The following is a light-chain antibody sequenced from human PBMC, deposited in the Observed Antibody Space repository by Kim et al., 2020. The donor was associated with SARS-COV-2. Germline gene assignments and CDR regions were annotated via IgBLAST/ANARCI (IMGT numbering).Light chain of an antibody. CDR1: QNISRW. CDR2: EAS. Sequence: DIQMTQSPSTLSASVGDRITMTCRASQNISRWLAWYQQKPRKAPQLLIAEASRLESGVPSRFSGSGSGTEFTLTIRSLQPDDFATYCCQQFNSYSWTFGQGTKVDIK. V-gene: IGKV1-5*03. CDR3: QQFNSYSWT. J-gene: IGKJ1*01.